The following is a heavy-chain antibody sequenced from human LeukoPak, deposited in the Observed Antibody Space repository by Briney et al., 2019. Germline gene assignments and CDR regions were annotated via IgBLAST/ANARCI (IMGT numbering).Heavy chain of an antibody. D-gene: IGHD3-16*01. Sequence: ASVKVSCKASGYTFTSYDINWVRQATGKGLGWMGWMNPNSGNTGYAQKFQGRVTMTRNTSISTAYMELSRLRSEDTAVYYCASWGGDKTGSKDVFFGYWGQGTLVTVSS. CDR2: MNPNSGNT. CDR1: GYTFTSYD. J-gene: IGHJ4*02. CDR3: ASWGGDKTGSKDVFFGY. V-gene: IGHV1-8*01.